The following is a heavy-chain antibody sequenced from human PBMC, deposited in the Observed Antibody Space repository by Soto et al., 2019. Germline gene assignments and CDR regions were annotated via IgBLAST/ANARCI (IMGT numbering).Heavy chain of an antibody. Sequence: PSEALSLTCSVSGDSISKYHWSWIRQPPGKGLEWIGYIYYTYSGSTSYNPSLKSRVTMSVDTSKNQFSLKLSSVTAADTAVYYCARGAYGVLDPWGQGTLVTVSS. J-gene: IGHJ5*02. D-gene: IGHD4-17*01. CDR2: IYYTYSGST. CDR1: GDSISKYH. CDR3: ARGAYGVLDP. V-gene: IGHV4-59*01.